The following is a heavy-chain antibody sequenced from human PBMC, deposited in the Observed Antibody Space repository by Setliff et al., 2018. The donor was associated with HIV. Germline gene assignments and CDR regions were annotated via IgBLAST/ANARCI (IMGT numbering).Heavy chain of an antibody. J-gene: IGHJ3*02. CDR3: ARHWNYDTGLDPFDI. V-gene: IGHV4-59*08. CDR2: IHYTGNT. Sequence: TSETLSLTCTVSGASISSYYWSWIRQPPGKGLEWIGFIHYTGNTNYNPSLKRRVTMSTDTSKNQLSLKLNSVTAADTAVYYCARHWNYDTGLDPFDIWGQGTMVTVSS. D-gene: IGHD3-22*01. CDR1: GASISSYY.